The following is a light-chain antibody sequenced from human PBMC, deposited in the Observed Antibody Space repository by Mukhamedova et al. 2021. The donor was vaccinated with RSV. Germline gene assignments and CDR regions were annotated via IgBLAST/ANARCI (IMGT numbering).Light chain of an antibody. CDR2: EVT. Sequence: PNKAPKLMTFEVTNRPSGVSNRFSGSKSGNTASLTISGLQAEAEADYYCSSYTSSDTYVFGTGTKVTVL. J-gene: IGLJ1*01. V-gene: IGLV2-14*01. CDR3: SSYTSSDTYV.